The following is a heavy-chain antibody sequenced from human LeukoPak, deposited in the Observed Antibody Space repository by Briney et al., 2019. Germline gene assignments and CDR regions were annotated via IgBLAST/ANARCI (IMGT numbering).Heavy chain of an antibody. D-gene: IGHD6-13*01. CDR2: ISYDGSNK. CDR1: GFTFSSYG. V-gene: IGHV3-30*18. Sequence: PGGSLRLSCAASGFTFSSYGMHWVRQAPGKGLEWVAVISYDGSNKYYADSVKGRFTISRDNSKNTLYLQMNSLRAEDTAVYYCAKDQFMQQLAYYFDYWGQGTLVTVSS. CDR3: AKDQFMQQLAYYFDY. J-gene: IGHJ4*02.